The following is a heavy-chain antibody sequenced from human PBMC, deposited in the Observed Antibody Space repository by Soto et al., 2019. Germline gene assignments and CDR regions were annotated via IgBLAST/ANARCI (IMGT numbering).Heavy chain of an antibody. Sequence: SVKVSCKASGYTFTSYYMNWVRQAPGQGLEWMGMIIPSVGIANYAQRFQGRVTITGDKSTSTAYMELSSLRSEDTAVYYCARERSGYDRQYYFDYWGQGTLVTVSS. CDR1: GYTFTSYY. D-gene: IGHD5-12*01. V-gene: IGHV1-69*04. CDR2: IIPSVGIA. J-gene: IGHJ4*02. CDR3: ARERSGYDRQYYFDY.